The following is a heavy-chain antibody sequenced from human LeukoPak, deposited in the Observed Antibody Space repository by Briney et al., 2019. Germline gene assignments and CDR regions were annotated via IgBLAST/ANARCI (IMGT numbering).Heavy chain of an antibody. CDR3: ARYCSSTSGWCWFDP. D-gene: IGHD2-2*01. CDR2: INPSGGST. CDR1: GYTFTSYY. V-gene: IGHV1-46*01. J-gene: IGHJ5*02. Sequence: ASVKVSCKASGYTFTSYYMHWVRQAPGQGLEWMEIINPSGGSTSYAQKFQGRVTMTRDTSTSTVYMELSSLRSEDTAVYYCARYCSSTSGWCWFDPWGQGTLVTVSS.